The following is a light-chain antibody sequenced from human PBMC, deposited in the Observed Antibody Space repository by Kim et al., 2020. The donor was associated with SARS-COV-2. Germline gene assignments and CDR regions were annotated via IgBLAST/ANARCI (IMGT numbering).Light chain of an antibody. J-gene: IGKJ2*01. CDR3: QHYNSYSVT. Sequence: DIQMTQSPSTLSASVGDRVTITCRASHSISTWLAWYQQKPGKAPKLLIYDGSSLESGVPSRFSGSGSGTEFTLTISSLQPDDFATYYCQHYNSYSVTFGQGTKLEI. V-gene: IGKV1-5*01. CDR2: DGS. CDR1: HSISTW.